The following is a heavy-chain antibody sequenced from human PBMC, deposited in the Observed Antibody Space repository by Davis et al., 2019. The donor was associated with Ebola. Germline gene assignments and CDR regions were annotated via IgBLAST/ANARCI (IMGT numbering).Heavy chain of an antibody. CDR3: VIDPALVVTGGGWFFGL. J-gene: IGHJ2*01. D-gene: IGHD2-21*02. V-gene: IGHV3-21*01. CDR1: GFTFNSYG. CDR2: ISSSSNYI. Sequence: GGSLRLSCAASGFTFNSYGMNWVRQAPGKGLEWVSFISSSSNYIYYADSVKGRFTVSRDNAKNSLYLQMNSLRAEDTAVYYCVIDPALVVTGGGWFFGLWGRGTLVTVSS.